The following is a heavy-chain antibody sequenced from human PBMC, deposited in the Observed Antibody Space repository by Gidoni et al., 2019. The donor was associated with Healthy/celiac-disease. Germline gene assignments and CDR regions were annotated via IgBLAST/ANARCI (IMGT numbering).Heavy chain of an antibody. CDR2: MSWNSGSI. J-gene: IGHJ4*02. V-gene: IGHV3-9*01. Sequence: EVQLVESGGGLVQPGRSLRLSCAASGFTFDDYAMHWVRQAPGKGMEWVSGMSWNSGSIGYADSVKGRFTISRDNAKNSLYLQMNSLRAEDTALYYCAKDISDNWNDYGGWFDYWGQGTLVTVSS. CDR1: GFTFDDYA. D-gene: IGHD1-1*01. CDR3: AKDISDNWNDYGGWFDY.